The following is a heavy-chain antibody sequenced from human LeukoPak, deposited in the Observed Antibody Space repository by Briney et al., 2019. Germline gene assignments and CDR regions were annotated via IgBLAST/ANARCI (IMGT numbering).Heavy chain of an antibody. CDR3: ARGDYYGSGSYGKSYGMDV. V-gene: IGHV1-8*01. D-gene: IGHD3-10*01. J-gene: IGHJ6*02. CDR1: GYTFTSYD. CDR2: MNPNSGNT. Sequence: ASVKVSCEASGYTFTSYDINWVRQATGQGLEWMGWMNPNSGNTGYAQKFQGRVTMTRNTSISTAYMELSSLRSEDTAVYYCARGDYYGSGSYGKSYGMDVWGQGTTVTVSS.